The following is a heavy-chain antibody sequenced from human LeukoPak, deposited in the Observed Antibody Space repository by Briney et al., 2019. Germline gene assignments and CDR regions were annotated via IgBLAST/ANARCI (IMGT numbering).Heavy chain of an antibody. CDR3: TRVGYIDEGIDY. CDR1: GVTLSSYA. Sequence: GGSLRLSCAASGVTLSSYAMSWVRQAPGKGLEWVSVIYSDGRTYYADSVKGRFTISRDNSKNTLYLETNSLRAEDTAIYYCTRVGYIDEGIDYWGQGTLVTVSS. D-gene: IGHD5-24*01. CDR2: IYSDGRT. J-gene: IGHJ4*02. V-gene: IGHV3-23*03.